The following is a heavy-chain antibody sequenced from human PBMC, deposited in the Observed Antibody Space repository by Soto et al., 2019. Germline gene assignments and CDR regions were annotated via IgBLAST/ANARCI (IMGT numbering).Heavy chain of an antibody. CDR2: IYHSGST. Sequence: SETLSLTCTVSGGSISSSSYYWGWIRQPPGKGLEWIGEIYHSGSTNYHPSLKSRVTISVDKSKNQFSLKLTSLTAADTAVYYCARSITFDWLFFDNWGQGTLVTVSS. V-gene: IGHV4-39*07. CDR1: GGSISSSSYY. D-gene: IGHD3-9*01. J-gene: IGHJ4*02. CDR3: ARSITFDWLFFDN.